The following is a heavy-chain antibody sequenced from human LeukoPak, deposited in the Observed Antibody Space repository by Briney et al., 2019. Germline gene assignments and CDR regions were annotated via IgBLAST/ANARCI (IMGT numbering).Heavy chain of an antibody. Sequence: ASVKVSCKASGYTFTSYYMHWVRQAPGQGLEWMGIINPSGGSTSYAQKFQGRVTMTRDMSTSTVYMELSRLRSDDTAVYYCARDRTLAVAGSNWFDPWGQGTLVTVSS. CDR2: INPSGGST. J-gene: IGHJ5*02. V-gene: IGHV1-46*01. CDR1: GYTFTSYY. CDR3: ARDRTLAVAGSNWFDP. D-gene: IGHD6-19*01.